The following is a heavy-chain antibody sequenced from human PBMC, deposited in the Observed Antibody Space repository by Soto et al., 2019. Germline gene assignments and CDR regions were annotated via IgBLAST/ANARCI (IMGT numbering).Heavy chain of an antibody. V-gene: IGHV1-18*01. CDR3: ARSSLPPLYDYYGMDV. J-gene: IGHJ6*04. D-gene: IGHD6-13*01. CDR1: GYTFTSYG. Sequence: QVQLVQSGAEVKKPGASVKVSCKASGYTFTSYGISWVRQAPGQGLEWMGWISAYNGNTNYAQKLQGRVTMTTDTSTRTAYMELRSLRSDDTAVYYCARSSLPPLYDYYGMDVWGEGTTVTVSS. CDR2: ISAYNGNT.